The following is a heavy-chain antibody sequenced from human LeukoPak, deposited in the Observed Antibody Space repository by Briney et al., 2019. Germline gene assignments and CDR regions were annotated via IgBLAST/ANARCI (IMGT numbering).Heavy chain of an antibody. J-gene: IGHJ6*03. CDR2: ISAYNGNT. D-gene: IGHD2-2*01. CDR1: GYTFTSYG. CDR3: ARGRRYCSSTSCYAQYYYYMDV. V-gene: IGHV1-18*01. Sequence: GASVKVSCKASGYTFTSYGISWVRQAPGQGLEWMGWISAYNGNTNYAQKLQGRVTMTRNTSISTAYMELSSLRSEDTAVYYCARGRRYCSSTSCYAQYYYYMDVWGKGTTVTISS.